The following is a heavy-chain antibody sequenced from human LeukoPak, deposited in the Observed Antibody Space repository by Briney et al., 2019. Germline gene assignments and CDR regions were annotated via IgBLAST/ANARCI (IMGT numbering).Heavy chain of an antibody. CDR1: GYSISSGYY. D-gene: IGHD2-2*02. CDR3: AKYGYTPVAFDI. Sequence: SETLSLTCTVSGYSISSGYYWGWIRQPPGKGLEWIGSIYESGSTYYNPSLKSRVTISVDTSKNQFSLRMNSVTAADTAVYYCAKYGYTPVAFDIWGQGTVVTVSS. CDR2: IYESGST. V-gene: IGHV4-38-2*02. J-gene: IGHJ3*02.